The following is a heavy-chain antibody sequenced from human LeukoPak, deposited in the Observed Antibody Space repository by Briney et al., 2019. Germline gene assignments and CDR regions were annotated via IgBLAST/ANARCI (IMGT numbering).Heavy chain of an antibody. CDR2: MNPNSGNT. J-gene: IGHJ4*02. V-gene: IGHV1-8*01. D-gene: IGHD3-10*01. CDR3: ARCLLWFGESIDY. CDR1: GYTFTSYD. Sequence: ASVNVSCKASGYTFTSYDINWVRQATGQGLEWMGWMNPNSGNTGYAQKFQGRVTMTRNTSISTAYMELSSMRSEDTAVYYCARCLLWFGESIDYWGQGTLVTVSS.